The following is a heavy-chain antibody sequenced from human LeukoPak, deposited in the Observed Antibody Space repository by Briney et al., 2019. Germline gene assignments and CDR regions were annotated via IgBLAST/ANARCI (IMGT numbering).Heavy chain of an antibody. CDR2: IYYSGST. CDR1: GGSISSYY. CDR3: ARFPYSSSWYSYYYYGMDV. V-gene: IGHV4-59*01. J-gene: IGHJ6*02. D-gene: IGHD6-13*01. Sequence: PSGTLSLTCTVSGGSISSYYWSWIRQPPGKGLEWIGYIYYSGSTNYNPSLKSRVTISVDTSKNQFSLKLSSVAAADTAVYYCARFPYSSSWYSYYYYGMDVWGQGTTVTVSS.